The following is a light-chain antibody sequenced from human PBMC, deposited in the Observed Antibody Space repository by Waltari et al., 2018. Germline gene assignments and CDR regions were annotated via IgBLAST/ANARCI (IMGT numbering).Light chain of an antibody. J-gene: IGKJ2*01. V-gene: IGKV3-11*01. Sequence: EIVLTQSPGTLSLSPGDRATLYCRASQNVNSFLAWYQQKRGQAPRLLIYDASKRATGIPDRISGSGSGTDFTLTISSLEPEDFAIYYCQQRGNLPETFGRGTRVEMK. CDR3: QQRGNLPET. CDR1: QNVNSF. CDR2: DAS.